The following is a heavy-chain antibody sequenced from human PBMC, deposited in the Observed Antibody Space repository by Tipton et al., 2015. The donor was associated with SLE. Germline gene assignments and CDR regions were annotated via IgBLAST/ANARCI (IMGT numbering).Heavy chain of an antibody. CDR3: ARLTIFGVVIPFHFDY. D-gene: IGHD3-3*01. Sequence: TLSLTCSVSGGSISSSNSYWGWIRQPPGKGLEWIGSIHYSWNTNYNPSLKSRVTIFADRSNNQFSLRLISVTAADTAVYYCARLTIFGVVIPFHFDYWGQGMLVTVSS. CDR1: GGSISSSNSY. J-gene: IGHJ4*02. CDR2: IHYSWNT. V-gene: IGHV4-39*01.